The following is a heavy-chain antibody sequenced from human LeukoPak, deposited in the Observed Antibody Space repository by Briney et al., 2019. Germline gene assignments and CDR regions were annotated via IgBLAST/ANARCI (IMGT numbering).Heavy chain of an antibody. J-gene: IGHJ4*02. CDR3: ARDHHRYGSGSYHGRD. V-gene: IGHV4-39*07. D-gene: IGHD3-10*01. Sequence: SSETLSLTCTVSGGSISSSSYYWGWIRQPPGKGLEWIGSIYYSGSTYYNPSLKSRVTISVDTSKNQFSLKLSSVTAADTAVYYCARDHHRYGSGSYHGRDWGQGTLVTVSS. CDR2: IYYSGST. CDR1: GGSISSSSYY.